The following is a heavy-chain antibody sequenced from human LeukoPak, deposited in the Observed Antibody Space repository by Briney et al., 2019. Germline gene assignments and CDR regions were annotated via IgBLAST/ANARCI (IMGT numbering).Heavy chain of an antibody. D-gene: IGHD5-24*01. V-gene: IGHV1-69*13. J-gene: IGHJ3*02. Sequence: EASVKVSCKASGGTFSSYAISWVRRAPGQGLEWMGGIIPIFGTANYAQKFQGRVTITADESTSTAYMELSSLRSEDTAVYYCARDIDGYNPRNPYDAFDIWGQGTMVTVSS. CDR3: ARDIDGYNPRNPYDAFDI. CDR1: GGTFSSYA. CDR2: IIPIFGTA.